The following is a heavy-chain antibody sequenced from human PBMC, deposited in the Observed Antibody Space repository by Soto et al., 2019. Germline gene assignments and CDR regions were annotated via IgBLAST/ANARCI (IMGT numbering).Heavy chain of an antibody. J-gene: IGHJ6*02. CDR2: IIPIFGTA. Sequence: QVQLVQSGAEVKKPGSSVKVSCKASGGTFSSYAISWVRQAPGQGLEWMGGIIPIFGTANYAQKFQGRVTITADESTSTAYMELRSLRSDDTAVYYCAINYDFWSGEAYYYYYYGMDVWGQGTTVTVSS. CDR1: GGTFSSYA. D-gene: IGHD3-3*01. CDR3: AINYDFWSGEAYYYYYYGMDV. V-gene: IGHV1-69*01.